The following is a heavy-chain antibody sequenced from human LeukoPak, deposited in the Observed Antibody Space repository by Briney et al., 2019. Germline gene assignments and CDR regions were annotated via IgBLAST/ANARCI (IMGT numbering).Heavy chain of an antibody. J-gene: IGHJ3*02. V-gene: IGHV3-30*02. CDR3: AAEGRIAAEVAFDI. CDR2: IQYDGSNK. Sequence: GGSLRLSCAASGFTFSSHGMHWVRQAPGKGLEWVAFIQYDGSNKKYADAVKGRFAISRDNSKNTLYLQMNSLRAEDTAVYYCAAEGRIAAEVAFDIWGQGTMVTVSS. D-gene: IGHD6-13*01. CDR1: GFTFSSHG.